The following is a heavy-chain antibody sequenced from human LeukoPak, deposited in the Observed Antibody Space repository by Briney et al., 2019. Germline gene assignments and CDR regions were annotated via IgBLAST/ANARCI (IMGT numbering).Heavy chain of an antibody. J-gene: IGHJ4*02. CDR1: GYTFTSCY. CDR3: ARARSSWRFDF. V-gene: IGHV1-46*01. D-gene: IGHD6-13*01. Sequence: ASVKVSCKASGYTFTSCYVHWVRQAPGQGLEWMGKINPSGGSTSYVQKFQGRVNMTRDTSASTVYMELSSLRSEDTAVYYCARARSSWRFDFWGQGTLVTVSS. CDR2: INPSGGST.